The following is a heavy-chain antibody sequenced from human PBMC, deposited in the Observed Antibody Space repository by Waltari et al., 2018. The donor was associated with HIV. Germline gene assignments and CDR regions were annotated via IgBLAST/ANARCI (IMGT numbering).Heavy chain of an antibody. D-gene: IGHD3-10*01. Sequence: FSSYAMSWVRQAPGKGLEWVSAISGSGGSTYYADSVKGRFTISRDNSKNTLYLQMNSLRAEDTAVYYCAKSLSFGDPGMDVWGQGTTVTVSS. CDR2: ISGSGGST. V-gene: IGHV3-23*01. CDR1: FSSYA. J-gene: IGHJ6*02. CDR3: AKSLSFGDPGMDV.